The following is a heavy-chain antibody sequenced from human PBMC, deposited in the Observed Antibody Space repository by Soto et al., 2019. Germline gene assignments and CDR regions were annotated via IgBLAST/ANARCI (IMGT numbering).Heavy chain of an antibody. CDR3: ARGANYYDSSGYLHYFDY. J-gene: IGHJ4*02. D-gene: IGHD3-22*01. V-gene: IGHV1-69*01. Sequence: QVQLVQSGAEVKKPGSSVKVSCKASGGTFSSYAISWVRQAPGQGLEWMGGIIPIFGTANYVQKFQGRVTITADESTSTAYMELSSLRSEDTAVYYCARGANYYDSSGYLHYFDYWGQGTLVTVSS. CDR2: IIPIFGTA. CDR1: GGTFSSYA.